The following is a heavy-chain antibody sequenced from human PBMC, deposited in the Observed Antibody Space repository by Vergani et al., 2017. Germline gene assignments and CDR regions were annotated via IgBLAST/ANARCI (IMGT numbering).Heavy chain of an antibody. CDR3: ARSRGYSGYDSDMDV. Sequence: QVQLVQSGAEVKKPGASVKVSCKASGGTFSSYAISWVRKAPGQGLEWMGRIIPILGIVNYVQKFQGRVTITADKSTTTAYMELTSRRSDDTAVYYCARSRGYSGYDSDMDVWGQGTTVTVSS. J-gene: IGHJ6*02. D-gene: IGHD5-12*01. V-gene: IGHV1-69*04. CDR1: GGTFSSYA. CDR2: IIPILGIV.